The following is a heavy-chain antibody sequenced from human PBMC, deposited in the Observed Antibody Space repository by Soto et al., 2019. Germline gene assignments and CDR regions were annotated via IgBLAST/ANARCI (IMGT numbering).Heavy chain of an antibody. CDR1: VGSISSGGYY. D-gene: IGHD2-2*01. Sequence: TLSLTCTVSVGSISSGGYYWSWILQHPGKALEWIGYIYYSGSTYYNPSLKSRVTISVDTSKNQFSLKLSSVTAADTAVYYCASGVILGYCSSTSCSRASFDYWGQGTLVTVSS. V-gene: IGHV4-31*03. CDR2: IYYSGST. CDR3: ASGVILGYCSSTSCSRASFDY. J-gene: IGHJ4*02.